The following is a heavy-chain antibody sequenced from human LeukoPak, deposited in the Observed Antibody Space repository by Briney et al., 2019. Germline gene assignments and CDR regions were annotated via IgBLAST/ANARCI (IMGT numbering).Heavy chain of an antibody. D-gene: IGHD5-24*01. J-gene: IGHJ4*02. CDR2: TYYRSKWCN. CDR1: GDSVSSSSAA. V-gene: IGHV6-1*01. Sequence: SQTLSLTCAISGDSVSSSSAAWNWIRQSPSRGLEWLGRTYYRSKWCNDYAVSVKSRITINPDTSKNQFSLQLNSVTPEDTAVYYCAREGDWRDGYNYLDYWGQGTLVTVSS. CDR3: AREGDWRDGYNYLDY.